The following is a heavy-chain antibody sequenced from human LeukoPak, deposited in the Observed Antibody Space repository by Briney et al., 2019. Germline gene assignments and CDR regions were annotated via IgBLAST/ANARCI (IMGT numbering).Heavy chain of an antibody. D-gene: IGHD6-19*01. J-gene: IGHJ1*01. CDR1: GFTFSSYA. CDR3: EKADSSGCLGYFQH. CDR2: IRGSGGST. Sequence: GGSLRLSCAASGFTFSSYAMSWVRQAPGKGLEWVSAIRGSGGSTYYADSVKGRFTISRDNSKNTLYLHMNSLRVEDTAVYYCEKADSSGCLGYFQHWGQGTLITVSS. V-gene: IGHV3-23*01.